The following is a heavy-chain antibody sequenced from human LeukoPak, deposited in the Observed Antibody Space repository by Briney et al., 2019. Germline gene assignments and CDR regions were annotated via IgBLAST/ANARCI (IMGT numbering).Heavy chain of an antibody. CDR2: ISYDGSNK. V-gene: IGHV3-30*18. J-gene: IGHJ3*02. CDR3: AKSARTGDAFDI. CDR1: GFTFSSYW. Sequence: GGSLRLSCAASGFTFSSYWMHWVRQAPGKGLEWVAVISYDGSNKYYADSVKGRFTISRDNSKNTLYLQMNSLRAEDTAVYYCAKSARTGDAFDIWGQGTMVTVSS.